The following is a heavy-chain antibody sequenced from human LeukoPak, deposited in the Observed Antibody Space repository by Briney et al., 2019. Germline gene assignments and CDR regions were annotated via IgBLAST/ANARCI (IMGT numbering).Heavy chain of an antibody. CDR1: GGSISSGSYY. CDR3: ARHLQDYDILTGWVVAFDI. CDR2: IYTSGST. V-gene: IGHV4-61*02. D-gene: IGHD3-9*01. J-gene: IGHJ3*02. Sequence: SETLSLTCTVSGGSISSGSYYWSWIRQPAGKGLEWIGRIYTSGSTNYNPSLKSRVTISVDTSKNQFSLKLSSVTAADTAVYYCARHLQDYDILTGWVVAFDIWGQGTMVTVSS.